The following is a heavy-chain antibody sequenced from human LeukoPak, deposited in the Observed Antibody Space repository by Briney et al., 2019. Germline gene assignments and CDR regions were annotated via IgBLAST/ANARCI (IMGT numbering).Heavy chain of an antibody. V-gene: IGHV3-43*01. CDR2: ISWDGGST. Sequence: PGGSLRLSCAASGFTFYDYTMHWVRHAPGKGLEWVSLISWDGGSTYYADSVKGRFTISRDNSKNSLYLQMNSLRTEDTALYYCAKDSDFWSGYSWGQGTLVTVSS. J-gene: IGHJ4*02. D-gene: IGHD3-3*01. CDR1: GFTFYDYT. CDR3: AKDSDFWSGYS.